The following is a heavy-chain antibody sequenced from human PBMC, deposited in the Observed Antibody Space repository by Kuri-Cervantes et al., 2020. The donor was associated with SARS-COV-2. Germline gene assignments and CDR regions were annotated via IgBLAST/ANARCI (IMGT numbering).Heavy chain of an antibody. CDR3: ARSRSYCSSTSCYTGEFDY. CDR1: GFTFSSYS. Sequence: GESLKISCAASGFTFSSYSVNWVRQAPGKGLEWVSSISSSSSYIYYADSVKGRFTISRDNAKNSLYLQMNSLRAEDTAVYYCARSRSYCSSTSCYTGEFDYWGQGTLVTVSS. D-gene: IGHD2-2*02. V-gene: IGHV3-21*01. CDR2: ISSSSSYI. J-gene: IGHJ4*02.